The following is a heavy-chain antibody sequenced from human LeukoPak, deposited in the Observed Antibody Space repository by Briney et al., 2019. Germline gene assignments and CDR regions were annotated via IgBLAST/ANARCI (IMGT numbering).Heavy chain of an antibody. Sequence: GSVKVSCKASGYTFIGYYMHWVRQAPGQGREGMGWINSNSGGTNYAQKFQGRVTITRDTSISTPYMELSRLTSDDTAVYYCARAQGHRVRGYEGFWAFDSWVQGTIVTDSS. CDR1: GYTFIGYY. D-gene: IGHD5-12*01. J-gene: IGHJ3*02. V-gene: IGHV1-2*02. CDR2: INSNSGGT. CDR3: ARAQGHRVRGYEGFWAFDS.